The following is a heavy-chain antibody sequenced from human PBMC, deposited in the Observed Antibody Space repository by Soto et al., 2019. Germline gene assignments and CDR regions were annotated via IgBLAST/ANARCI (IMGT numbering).Heavy chain of an antibody. J-gene: IGHJ4*02. Sequence: SETLSVTCAVSCASISGSYYYWAWLRQSPGKGPEWIGSVFYTGFTSYNPSLESRVSVSVDTSKSQFSLKLSAVTAADTAVYYCATSQKGYNWNYFDHWGQGALVTVSS. V-gene: IGHV4-39*01. D-gene: IGHD1-20*01. CDR3: ATSQKGYNWNYFDH. CDR2: VFYTGFT. CDR1: CASISGSYYY.